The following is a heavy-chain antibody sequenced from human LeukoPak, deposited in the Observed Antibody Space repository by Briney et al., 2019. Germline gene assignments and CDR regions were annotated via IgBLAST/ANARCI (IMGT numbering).Heavy chain of an antibody. CDR1: GFTFSNYW. J-gene: IGHJ4*02. Sequence: GGSLRLSCAASGFTFSNYWMTWIRQAPGKGLEWVSYISSSGSTIYYADSVKGRFTISRDNAKNSLYLQMNSLRAEDTAVYYCARGQEQWLVEKPLDYWGQGTLVTVSS. V-gene: IGHV3-48*04. D-gene: IGHD6-19*01. CDR3: ARGQEQWLVEKPLDY. CDR2: ISSSGSTI.